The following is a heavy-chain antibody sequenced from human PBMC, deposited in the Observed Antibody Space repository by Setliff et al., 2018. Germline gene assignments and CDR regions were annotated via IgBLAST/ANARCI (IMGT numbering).Heavy chain of an antibody. CDR3: ARAPGRNIRGDY. D-gene: IGHD3-10*01. V-gene: IGHV4-61*09. Sequence: SETLSLTCTVSDDSISSRHYYWSWIRQPAGKGLEWLGQIYTSWSTNYNPSLKSRATLSIDASKRQFSLNLTSVTAADTAVYYCARAPGRNIRGDYWGQGALVTVSS. CDR1: DDSISSRHYY. CDR2: IYTSWST. J-gene: IGHJ4*02.